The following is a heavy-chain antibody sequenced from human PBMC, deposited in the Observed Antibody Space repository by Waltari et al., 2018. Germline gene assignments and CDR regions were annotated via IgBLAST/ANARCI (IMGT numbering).Heavy chain of an antibody. V-gene: IGHV3-48*01. J-gene: IGHJ4*02. Sequence: EVQLVESGGGLVQPGGSLRLSCAASGFTFSSYSMNWVRQAPGKGLEWVSYISSSSSTIYYADSVKGRFTISRDNAKNSLYLQMNSLRAEDSAVYYCAREAQSSSWYYFDYWGQGTLVTVSS. CDR3: AREAQSSSWYYFDY. CDR1: GFTFSSYS. D-gene: IGHD6-13*01. CDR2: ISSSSSTI.